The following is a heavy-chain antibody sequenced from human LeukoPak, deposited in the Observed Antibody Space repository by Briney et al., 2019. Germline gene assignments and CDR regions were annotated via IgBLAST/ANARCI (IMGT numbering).Heavy chain of an antibody. V-gene: IGHV4-39*01. Sequence: PSETLSLICTVSGDSISSSDNYWGWIRQPPGKGLEWIGAFRYGGSTYYTPSLKSRIIISVDTSKNQFSLKLRSVTASDTAAYYCSRRTSNPVGAIDYWGQGTPVTVSS. CDR1: GDSISSSDNY. CDR3: SRRTSNPVGAIDY. D-gene: IGHD1-26*01. CDR2: FRYGGST. J-gene: IGHJ4*02.